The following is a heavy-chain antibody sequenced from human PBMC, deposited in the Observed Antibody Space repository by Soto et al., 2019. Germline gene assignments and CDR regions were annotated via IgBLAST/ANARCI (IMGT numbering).Heavy chain of an antibody. D-gene: IGHD3-10*01. Sequence: QVQLVQSGAEVKKPGSSVKVSCQASGRTFSRDAITWVRQAPGQGLEWMGGIIPLLGTANYAQMFQGRVTITADESTSTAYMELSSLRSEDTAVFYCASGLGDPTHFYGMDVWGQGTTVTVSS. V-gene: IGHV1-69*01. CDR3: ASGLGDPTHFYGMDV. CDR1: GRTFSRDA. CDR2: IIPLLGTA. J-gene: IGHJ6*02.